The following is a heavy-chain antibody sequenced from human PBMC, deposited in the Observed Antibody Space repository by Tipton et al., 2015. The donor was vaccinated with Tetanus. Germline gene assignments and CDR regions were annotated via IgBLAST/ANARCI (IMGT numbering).Heavy chain of an antibody. CDR1: GDTYTTHG. D-gene: IGHD1-26*01. V-gene: IGHV1-69*01. CDR3: VRHIGGAVPKGYNWFAP. CDR2: IIPKFQTT. J-gene: IGHJ5*02. Sequence: VQSGAEVKRPGSSVKVSCKASGDTYTTHGVTWVRQAPGQGLEWMGGIIPKFQTTKYAQKFEGRVTITADELATTAYMELRGLTSEDTATYYCVRHIGGAVPKGYNWFAPWGQGTLVTVSA.